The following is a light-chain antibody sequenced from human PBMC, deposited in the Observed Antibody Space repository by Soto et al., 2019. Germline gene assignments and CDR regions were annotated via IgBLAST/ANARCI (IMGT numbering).Light chain of an antibody. V-gene: IGLV1-40*01. CDR1: SSNIGAGYD. J-gene: IGLJ1*01. CDR3: QSYDSSLSYV. Sequence: QSVLTQPPSVSGAPGQRVTISCTGSSSNIGAGYDVHWYQQVPGTAPKLLIYGNSNRPSGVPDRFSGSKSGTSASLAITGLQAEDDADYYCQSYDSSLSYVFRTGTKVTVL. CDR2: GNS.